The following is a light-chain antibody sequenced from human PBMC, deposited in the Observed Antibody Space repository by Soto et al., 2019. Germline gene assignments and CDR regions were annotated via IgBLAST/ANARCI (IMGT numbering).Light chain of an antibody. CDR1: SGDVGTYNL. Sequence: QSALTQPASVSGSPGQSITISCTGTSGDVGTYNLVSWYQQHPGRAPKLIIFEVNKRPSGVSIRLSGSKSGNTASLAISGLQADDEADYHCCSYAGRSNVVCGGGTKVTVL. CDR3: CSYAGRSNVV. CDR2: EVN. V-gene: IGLV2-23*02. J-gene: IGLJ2*01.